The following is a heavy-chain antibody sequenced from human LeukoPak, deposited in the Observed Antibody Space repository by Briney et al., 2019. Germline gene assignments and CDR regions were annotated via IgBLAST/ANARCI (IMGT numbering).Heavy chain of an antibody. J-gene: IGHJ4*02. V-gene: IGHV4-39*01. CDR3: ARHALYFDWLWNFDY. CDR2: IYYSGST. CDR1: GGSISSSSYY. Sequence: SETLSLTCTVSGGSISSSSYYWGWIRQPPGQGLEWIGSIYYSGSTYYNPSLKSRVTISVDTSKNQFSLKLSSVTAADTAVYYCARHALYFDWLWNFDYWGQGTLVTVSS. D-gene: IGHD3-9*01.